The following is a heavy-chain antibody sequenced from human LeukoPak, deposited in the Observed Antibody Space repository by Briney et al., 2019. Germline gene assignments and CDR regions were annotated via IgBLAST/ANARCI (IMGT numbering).Heavy chain of an antibody. V-gene: IGHV3-7*01. CDR3: AREPRRVLLWFGGNPFDY. CDR2: IKQDGSEK. J-gene: IGHJ4*02. Sequence: GSLRLSCAASGFTFSSYWMSWVRQAPGKGLEWVANIKQDGSEKYYVDSVMGRFTISRDNAKNSLYLQMNSLRAEDTAVYYCAREPRRVLLWFGGNPFDYWGQGTLVTVSS. CDR1: GFTFSSYW. D-gene: IGHD3-10*01.